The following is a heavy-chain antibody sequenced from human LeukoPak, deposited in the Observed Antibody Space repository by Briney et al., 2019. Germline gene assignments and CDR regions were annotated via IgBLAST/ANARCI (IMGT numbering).Heavy chain of an antibody. CDR1: GFTFSSYW. V-gene: IGHV3-7*03. CDR3: AKRNYGSGSYVGGFDY. CDR2: IKQDGSEK. J-gene: IGHJ4*02. Sequence: GGSLRLSCAASGFTFSSYWMSWVRQAPGRGLEWVANIKQDGSEKYYVDSVKGRFTISRDNSKNTLYLQMNSLRAEDTAVYYCAKRNYGSGSYVGGFDYWGQGTLVTVSS. D-gene: IGHD3-10*01.